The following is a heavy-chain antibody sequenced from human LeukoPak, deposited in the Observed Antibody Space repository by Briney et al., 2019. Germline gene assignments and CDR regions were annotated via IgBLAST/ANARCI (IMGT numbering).Heavy chain of an antibody. J-gene: IGHJ4*02. CDR2: IKQDGSEK. CDR1: GFTFSSFW. V-gene: IGHV3-7*01. D-gene: IGHD3-10*01. Sequence: HSGGPLRLSCAASGFTFSSFWMSWVRQAPGKGLEWVANIKQDGSEKYYVDSVTGRFIITRDNAKNSPYPQLNSLSAEDTAVYYCARDCPNYYGSGSYYFDYWGQGTLVTASS. CDR3: ARDCPNYYGSGSYYFDY.